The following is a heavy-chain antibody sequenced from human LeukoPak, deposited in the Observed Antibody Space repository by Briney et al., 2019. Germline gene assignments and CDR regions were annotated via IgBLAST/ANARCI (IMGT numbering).Heavy chain of an antibody. D-gene: IGHD3-16*02. CDR3: AREFMITFGGVIVTNWFDP. V-gene: IGHV3-30*19. Sequence: PGGSLRLSCAASGFTFSSYGMHWVRQAPGKGLEWVAVISYDGSNKYYADSVKGRFTISRDNSKNTLYLQMNSLRAEDTAVYYCAREFMITFGGVIVTNWFDPWGQGTLVTVSS. CDR1: GFTFSSYG. CDR2: ISYDGSNK. J-gene: IGHJ5*02.